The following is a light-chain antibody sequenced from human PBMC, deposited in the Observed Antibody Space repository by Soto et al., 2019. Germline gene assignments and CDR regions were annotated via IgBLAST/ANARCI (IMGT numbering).Light chain of an antibody. Sequence: QSALTQPASVSGSPGQSIAISCTGTSSDVGDYRLVSWYQQHPGKAPKLMIYEVNKRPSGVSDRFSGSKSGNTASLTISGLQAEDEATYYCCSYAGSSTYVFGTGTKVTVL. CDR3: CSYAGSSTYV. CDR1: SSDVGDYRL. J-gene: IGLJ1*01. CDR2: EVN. V-gene: IGLV2-23*02.